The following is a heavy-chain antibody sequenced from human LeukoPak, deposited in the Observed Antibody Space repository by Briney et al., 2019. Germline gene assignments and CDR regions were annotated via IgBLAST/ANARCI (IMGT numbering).Heavy chain of an antibody. Sequence: SVKVSCKASGGTFSSYAISWVRQAPGQGLEWMGGIIPIFGTANYAQKFQGRVTITADESTNTAYMEMGSLRSEDTAVYYCASNVRYGDTRLFHFDYWGQGTLVTVSS. CDR3: ASNVRYGDTRLFHFDY. J-gene: IGHJ4*02. V-gene: IGHV1-69*13. CDR2: IIPIFGTA. D-gene: IGHD4-17*01. CDR1: GGTFSSYA.